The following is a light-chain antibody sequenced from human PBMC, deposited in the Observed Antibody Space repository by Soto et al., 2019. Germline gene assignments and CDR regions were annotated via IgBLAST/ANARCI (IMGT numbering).Light chain of an antibody. CDR2: GAS. CDR3: QQRSNWPLT. CDR1: QDIRSS. J-gene: IGKJ4*01. Sequence: EIVMTQSPATLSVSPGERVTLSCRASQDIRSSLAWYQQKPGQAPRLLIYGASIRATGVPATFSGSGSGTDFTLTISSLEPEDFAVYYCQQRSNWPLTFGGGTKVDNK. V-gene: IGKV3D-11*01.